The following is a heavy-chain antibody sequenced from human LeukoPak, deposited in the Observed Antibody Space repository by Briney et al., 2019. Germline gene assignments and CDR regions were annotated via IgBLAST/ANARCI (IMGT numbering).Heavy chain of an antibody. Sequence: GGSLRLSCAASTFTFSSYAMHWVRQAPGEGLEWVAVISRDGTHQYYADSVKGRLTISRDNSQSTLYLHMNSLSTEDTALYYCARAVPAPGTPENAFDIWGQGTLVTVSS. CDR3: ARAVPAPGTPENAFDI. V-gene: IGHV3-30*04. D-gene: IGHD6-13*01. J-gene: IGHJ3*02. CDR1: TFTFSSYA. CDR2: ISRDGTHQ.